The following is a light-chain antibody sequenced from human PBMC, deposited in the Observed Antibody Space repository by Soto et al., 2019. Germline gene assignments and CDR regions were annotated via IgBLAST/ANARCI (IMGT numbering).Light chain of an antibody. V-gene: IGLV1-40*01. CDR3: PSYDSSLSGDV. CDR1: SSNIGAGYE. Sequence: QSVLTQPPSVSEAPGQRVTISCTGSSSNIGAGYEAHWYQQVPGTAPKLLIYENNNRPSGVPDRFSGSKSGTSASLAITGLQAEDEAEYYCPSYDSSLSGDVFGTGTKVTVL. CDR2: ENN. J-gene: IGLJ1*01.